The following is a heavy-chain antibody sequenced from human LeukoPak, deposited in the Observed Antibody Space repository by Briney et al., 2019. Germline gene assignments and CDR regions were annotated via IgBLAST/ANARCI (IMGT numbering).Heavy chain of an antibody. CDR2: IYTSGST. V-gene: IGHV4-61*02. D-gene: IGHD5-18*01. J-gene: IGHJ4*02. Sequence: PSQTLSLTCTVSGGSISSGSYYWSWIRQPAGKGLEWIGRIYTSGSTNYNPSLKSRVTISVDTSKNQFSLKLSSVTAADTAVYYCARDLDTAMVFYYWGQGTLVTVSS. CDR1: GGSISSGSYY. CDR3: ARDLDTAMVFYY.